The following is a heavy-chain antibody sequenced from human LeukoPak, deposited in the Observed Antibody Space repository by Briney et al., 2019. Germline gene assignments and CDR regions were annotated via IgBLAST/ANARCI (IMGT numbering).Heavy chain of an antibody. V-gene: IGHV1-69*04. CDR1: GGTFSSYA. D-gene: IGHD5-18*01. CDR3: ARSVDTAMVTDY. Sequence: ASVKVSCKASGGTFSSYAISWVRQAPGQGLEWMGRIIPILGIANYAQKFQGRVTMTRDTSTSTVYMELSSLRSEDTAVYYCARSVDTAMVTDYWGQGTLVTVSS. CDR2: IIPILGIA. J-gene: IGHJ4*02.